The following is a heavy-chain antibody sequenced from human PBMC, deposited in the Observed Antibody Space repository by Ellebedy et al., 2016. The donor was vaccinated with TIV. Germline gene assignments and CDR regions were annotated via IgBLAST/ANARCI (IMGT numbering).Heavy chain of an antibody. V-gene: IGHV3-7*03. CDR1: GFTFSRDW. CDR2: IGPHGGET. D-gene: IGHD6-19*01. J-gene: IGHJ4*02. CDR3: ATHLSSGWPYYFNN. Sequence: PGGSLRLSCAASGFTFSRDWMTLVRQFPGKGLEWVANIGPHGGETHYVDSVKGRFTISRDNARNSLFLQMNNLRAEDTAIYYSATHLSSGWPYYFNNWGQGSLVAVSS.